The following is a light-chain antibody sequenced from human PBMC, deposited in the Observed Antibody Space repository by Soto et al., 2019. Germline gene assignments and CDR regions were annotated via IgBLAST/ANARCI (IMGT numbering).Light chain of an antibody. J-gene: IGKJ1*01. Sequence: DIQMTQSPSTLSASVGDRVTITCRASQSISSWLAWYQQKPGKAPKLLIYKASSLQSGVPSRFSGSASRTEFPHVISSQHHDDSSTYYCQQYNDTWTFGQGTKVEIK. V-gene: IGKV1-5*03. CDR2: KAS. CDR3: QQYNDTWT. CDR1: QSISSW.